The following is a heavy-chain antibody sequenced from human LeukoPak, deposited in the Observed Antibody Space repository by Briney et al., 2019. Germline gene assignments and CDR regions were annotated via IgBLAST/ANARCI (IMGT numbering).Heavy chain of an antibody. CDR1: GGSISSYY. Sequence: SETLSLTCTVSGGSISSYYWSWIRQPAGKGLEWIGRIYSSGNTNDNPSLKSRVTMSVDTSKNQFSLNMSSVTAADTAVYYCARVGDFWSGYPYYYGMDVWGQGTTVTVSS. D-gene: IGHD3-3*01. CDR2: IYSSGNT. V-gene: IGHV4-4*07. J-gene: IGHJ6*02. CDR3: ARVGDFWSGYPYYYGMDV.